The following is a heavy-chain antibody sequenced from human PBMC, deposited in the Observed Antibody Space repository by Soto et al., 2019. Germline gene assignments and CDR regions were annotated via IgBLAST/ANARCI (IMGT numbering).Heavy chain of an antibody. Sequence: QITLKESGTTLLKPTQTLTLTCTFSGFSLSTNGVGVGWIRQPPGKALEWLALIYWDDDKRYSPSLKSRLTITKDTSKNQVVLTMTNMEPVDTATYYCVRLFFAEWGYWGQGTLVTVSS. D-gene: IGHD3-10*01. J-gene: IGHJ4*02. V-gene: IGHV2-5*02. CDR1: GFSLSTNGVG. CDR2: IYWDDDK. CDR3: VRLFFAEWGY.